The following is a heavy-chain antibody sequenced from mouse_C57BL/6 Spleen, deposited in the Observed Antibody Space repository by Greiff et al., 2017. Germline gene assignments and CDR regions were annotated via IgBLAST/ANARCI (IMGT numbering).Heavy chain of an antibody. V-gene: IGHV2-2*01. CDR3: ARGGYSSYAMDY. CDR1: GFSLTSYG. D-gene: IGHD2-12*01. CDR2: IWSGGST. Sequence: VKLVESGPGLVQPSQSLSITCTVSGFSLTSYGVHWVRQSPGKGLEWLGVIWSGGSTDYNAAFISRLSISKDNSKSQVFFKMNSLQADDTAIYYCARGGYSSYAMDYWGQGTSVTVSS. J-gene: IGHJ4*01.